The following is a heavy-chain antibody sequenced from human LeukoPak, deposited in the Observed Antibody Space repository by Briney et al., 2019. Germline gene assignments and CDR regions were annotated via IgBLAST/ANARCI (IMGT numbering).Heavy chain of an antibody. V-gene: IGHV3-15*01. J-gene: IGHJ4*02. D-gene: IGHD6-19*01. CDR2: IKSKTNGGKK. CDR1: GFTFGNAG. CDR3: VTAGSDSSGWKWRYYFDY. Sequence: GGPLRLSCAASGFTFGNAGMSWVRQAPGKGLEWVGRIKSKTNGGKKTYPAPVKGRFTVSRDDSKNRLYLQMNSLKTEDTAIYYCVTAGSDSSGWKWRYYFDYWGQGTLVTVSS.